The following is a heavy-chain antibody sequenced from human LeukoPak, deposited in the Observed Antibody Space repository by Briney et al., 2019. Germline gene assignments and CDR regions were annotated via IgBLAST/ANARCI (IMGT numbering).Heavy chain of an antibody. D-gene: IGHD4-17*01. Sequence: ASVKVSYKASGYTFTNYYMHWVRQAPGHGLEWMGWTNPNRGDTNYAQKFQGRVTMTRDTSISTAFMELTRLTSDDTAVYYCTRDLLGFATTPLSDWGQGTLVTVSS. V-gene: IGHV1-2*02. J-gene: IGHJ4*02. CDR3: TRDLLGFATTPLSD. CDR1: GYTFTNYY. CDR2: TNPNRGDT.